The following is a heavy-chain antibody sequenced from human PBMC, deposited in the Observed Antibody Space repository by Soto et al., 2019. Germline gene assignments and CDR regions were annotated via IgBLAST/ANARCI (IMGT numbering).Heavy chain of an antibody. CDR3: ARESRYCSSGSGSSQHAFDI. J-gene: IGHJ3*02. V-gene: IGHV3-30*03. CDR2: ISYDGSNK. CDR1: AFTLSGYG. Sequence: QVQLVESGGGVVQPGRSLRLSCVASAFTLSGYGMHWVRQAPGKGLEWVAVISYDGSNKNYVDSVKGRFTISRDNSKNTLYLQMNSLRAEDTAVYYCARESRYCSSGSGSSQHAFDIWGQGTMVTVSS. D-gene: IGHD2-15*01.